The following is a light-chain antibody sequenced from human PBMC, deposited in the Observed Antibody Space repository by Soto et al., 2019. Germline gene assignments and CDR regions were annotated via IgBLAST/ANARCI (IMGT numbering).Light chain of an antibody. CDR1: SSNIGSNT. J-gene: IGLJ3*02. CDR3: AAWYDSLNGQV. Sequence: QSVLTQPPSASGTPGQRVTISCSGSSSNIGSNTVNWYQQLPVTAPKLLIYSNNQRPSGVPDRFSGSKSGTSASLAISGLQSDDEADYYCAAWYDSLNGQVFGGGTKLPS. CDR2: SNN. V-gene: IGLV1-44*01.